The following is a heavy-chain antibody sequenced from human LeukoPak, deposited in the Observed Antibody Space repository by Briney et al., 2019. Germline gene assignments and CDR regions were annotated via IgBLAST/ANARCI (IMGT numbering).Heavy chain of an antibody. Sequence: SETLSLTCTVSGGSISGDYWAWIRHPPGKGLEWIGNVYYSGSTYYNPSLKSRVTISVDTSKNHFSLRLSSVTAADTAVYYCARVRALSYYDSSGDLYYFEYWGQGTLVTVSS. CDR1: GGSISGDY. CDR3: ARVRALSYYDSSGDLYYFEY. V-gene: IGHV4-39*07. D-gene: IGHD3-22*01. J-gene: IGHJ4*02. CDR2: VYYSGST.